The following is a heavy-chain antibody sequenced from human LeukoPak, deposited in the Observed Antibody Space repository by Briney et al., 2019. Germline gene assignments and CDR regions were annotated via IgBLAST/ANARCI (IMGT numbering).Heavy chain of an antibody. J-gene: IGHJ5*02. V-gene: IGHV1-46*01. CDR1: AYTFSNYL. Sequence: GASVKVSCKASAYTFSNYLMHWVRQAPGQGLEWMGIIDPSGGSTDYAQKFQGRVTMTRDTSTTTVYMELSSLRSEDTAVYHCARDLGLRGVTNWFDPWGQGTLVTVSS. CDR2: IDPSGGST. D-gene: IGHD3-10*01. CDR3: ARDLGLRGVTNWFDP.